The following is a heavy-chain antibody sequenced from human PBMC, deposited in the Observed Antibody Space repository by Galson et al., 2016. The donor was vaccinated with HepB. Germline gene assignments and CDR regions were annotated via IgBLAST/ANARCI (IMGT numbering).Heavy chain of an antibody. V-gene: IGHV3-33*01. Sequence: SLRLSCAASGFSFRTYGMHWVRQAPGRGLEWLAVIWYDGSNKYYADSVTGRFTISRDNSNNTLYLQLNSLRAEDTAIYYCVRDSQTYSYAVFVGDYWGQGTLVTVSS. CDR1: GFSFRTYG. J-gene: IGHJ4*02. CDR3: VRDSQTYSYAVFVGDY. CDR2: IWYDGSNK. D-gene: IGHD3-16*01.